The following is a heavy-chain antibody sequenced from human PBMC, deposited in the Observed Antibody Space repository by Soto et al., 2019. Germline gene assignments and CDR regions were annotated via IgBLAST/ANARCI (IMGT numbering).Heavy chain of an antibody. CDR2: IIPILGIA. CDR1: GGTFSSYT. CDR3: ARAPEGYYYYYGMDV. V-gene: IGHV1-69*02. J-gene: IGHJ6*02. Sequence: QVQLVQSGAEVKKPGSSVKVSCKASGGTFSSYTISWVRQAPGQGLEWMGRIIPILGIANYAQKFQGRVTITADKSTSTAYMELSSLRSEDTAVYYCARAPEGYYYYYGMDVWGQGTTVTVSS.